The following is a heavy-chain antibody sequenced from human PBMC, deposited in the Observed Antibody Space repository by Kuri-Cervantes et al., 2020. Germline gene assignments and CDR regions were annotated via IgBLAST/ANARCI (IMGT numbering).Heavy chain of an antibody. CDR3: AKGQWLVGFDY. CDR1: GFTFSSYA. CDR2: ISGSGGST. D-gene: IGHD6-19*01. Sequence: GESLKISCAASGFTFSSYAMSWVRQAPGKGLEWVSAISGSGGSTYYADSVKGRFTISRDNSKNTLYLQMNSLRAEDTAVYYCAKGQWLVGFDYWGQGTLVTVSS. V-gene: IGHV3-23*01. J-gene: IGHJ4*02.